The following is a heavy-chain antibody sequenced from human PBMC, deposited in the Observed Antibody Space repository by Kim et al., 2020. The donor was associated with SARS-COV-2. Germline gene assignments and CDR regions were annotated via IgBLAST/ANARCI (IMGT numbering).Heavy chain of an antibody. CDR3: AKDGGSYYFDY. Sequence: NYYADSVKCLFTISRDNSKNTLYLQMNSLRAEYTAVYYCAKDGGSYYFDYWGQGTLVTVSS. V-gene: IGHV3-30*02. D-gene: IGHD1-26*01. J-gene: IGHJ4*02.